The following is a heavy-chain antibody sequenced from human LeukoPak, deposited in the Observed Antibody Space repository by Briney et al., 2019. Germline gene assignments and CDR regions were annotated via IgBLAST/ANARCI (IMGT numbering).Heavy chain of an antibody. D-gene: IGHD2-8*01. CDR2: IRSKPSGGTT. CDR1: GFTFGDNA. J-gene: IGHJ4*02. Sequence: GGSLRLSCTSSGFTFGDNAMGWVRQAPGKGLEWVGFIRSKPSGGTTEYAASVKGRITISRDDSKTIAYLQMYSLKTEDTAVYYCTRDLWGTNGAPVYWGQGTLGTVSS. V-gene: IGHV3-49*04. CDR3: TRDLWGTNGAPVY.